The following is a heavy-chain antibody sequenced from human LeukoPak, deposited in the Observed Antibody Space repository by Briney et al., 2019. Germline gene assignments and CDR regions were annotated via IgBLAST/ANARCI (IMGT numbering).Heavy chain of an antibody. J-gene: IGHJ3*02. D-gene: IGHD5-12*01. CDR3: ARVGFRDAFDI. Sequence: PGGSLRLSCSASGFTFSSYRMHWVRQAPGKGLVWVSRINTDGSSTSYADSVKGRFTISRDNAKNTLYLQMNSLRAEDTAVYYCARVGFRDAFDIWGQGTMVTVSS. CDR2: INTDGSST. V-gene: IGHV3-74*01. CDR1: GFTFSSYR.